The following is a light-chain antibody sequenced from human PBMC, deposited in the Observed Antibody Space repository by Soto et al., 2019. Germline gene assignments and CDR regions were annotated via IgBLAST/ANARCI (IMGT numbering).Light chain of an antibody. CDR1: SSDVGGYNY. V-gene: IGLV2-8*01. Sequence: QSALTQPPSASGSPGQSVTISCTGTSSDVGGYNYVSWYQQHPGKAPELMIYEVSKRPSGVPDRFSGSKSGNTASLTVSGLQGEEEAEYYRHSFGGNNKLVFRGGTKLTVL. CDR2: EVS. CDR3: HSFGGNNKLV. J-gene: IGLJ2*01.